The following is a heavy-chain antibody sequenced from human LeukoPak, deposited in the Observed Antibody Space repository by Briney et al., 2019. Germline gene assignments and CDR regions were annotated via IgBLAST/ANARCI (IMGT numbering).Heavy chain of an antibody. CDR3: AKDRETTSSGTFGN. CDR2: ISEDGTKK. CDR1: GFSFSFYG. D-gene: IGHD6-13*01. J-gene: IGHJ4*02. Sequence: PGGSLRLSCAAPGFSFSFYGMHCVRQAPGKGLEWVAVISEDGTKKNYAESVKGRFTISRDNSNNTVYLQMNSLRAEDTAVYYCAKDRETTSSGTFGNWGQGTLVTVSS. V-gene: IGHV3-30*18.